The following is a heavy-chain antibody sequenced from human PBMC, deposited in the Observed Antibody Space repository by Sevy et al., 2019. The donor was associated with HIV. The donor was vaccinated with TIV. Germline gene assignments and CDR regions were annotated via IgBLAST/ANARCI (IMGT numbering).Heavy chain of an antibody. CDR1: GGSISSGGYY. Sequence: SETLSLTCSVSGGSISSGGYYWSWIRQHPGKGLEWLGDIYYTGPTYYNPSLKIRVTISIDTSKNQFSLKLSSVTAADTAVYYGARKLGGYSFGRDTGGSFDYCGQGTLVTVSS. D-gene: IGHD5-18*01. CDR3: ARKLGGYSFGRDTGGSFDY. CDR2: IYYTGPT. V-gene: IGHV4-31*03. J-gene: IGHJ4*02.